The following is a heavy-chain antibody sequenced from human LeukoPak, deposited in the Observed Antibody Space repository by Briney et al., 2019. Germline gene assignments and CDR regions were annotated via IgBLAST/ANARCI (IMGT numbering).Heavy chain of an antibody. CDR3: AKDPVSNEYYYYYYMDV. CDR2: IRYDALNK. CDR1: GFTFSSYA. D-gene: IGHD1-1*01. J-gene: IGHJ6*03. Sequence: QPGGSLRLSCAASGFTFSSYAMSWVRQAPGKGLEWVAFIRYDALNKFYADSVKGRFTISRDSSKNTLYLQMNSLRAEDTAVYYCAKDPVSNEYYYYYYMDVWGKGTTVTVSS. V-gene: IGHV3-30*02.